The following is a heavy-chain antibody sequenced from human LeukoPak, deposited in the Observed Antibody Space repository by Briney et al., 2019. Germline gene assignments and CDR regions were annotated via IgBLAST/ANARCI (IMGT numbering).Heavy chain of an antibody. V-gene: IGHV1-46*01. Sequence: VASVKVSCKASGYSFTSHYMHWVRQAPGQGPEWMGVISPSGGSTTYAQKFQGRVTLTRDMSTSTDYLELSSLGSEDTAVYYCARDNSVRDEAWWFNPWGQGTLVTVSS. CDR1: GYSFTSHY. D-gene: IGHD5-24*01. CDR3: ARDNSVRDEAWWFNP. CDR2: ISPSGGST. J-gene: IGHJ5*02.